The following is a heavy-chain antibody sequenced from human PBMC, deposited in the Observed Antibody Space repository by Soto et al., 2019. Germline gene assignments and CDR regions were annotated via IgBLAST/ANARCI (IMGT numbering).Heavy chain of an antibody. CDR3: ARGAIHGSSWYFWFDP. CDR2: IIPLFGTT. Sequence: QVQLVQSGAEVRLPGSSVKVSCKASGGTFSTYSINWVRQAPGQGLEWMGGIIPLFGTTNYAQKFKGRVTISADEPTSTAYMGLSSLRAEDAAVYYCARGAIHGSSWYFWFDPWGQGTLVTVSS. CDR1: GGTFSTYS. D-gene: IGHD6-13*01. V-gene: IGHV1-69*01. J-gene: IGHJ5*02.